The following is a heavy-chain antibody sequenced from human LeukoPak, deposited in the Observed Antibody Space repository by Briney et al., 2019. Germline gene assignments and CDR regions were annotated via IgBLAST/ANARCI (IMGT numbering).Heavy chain of an antibody. J-gene: IGHJ4*02. CDR3: ARGPPPDFDC. CDR2: IYSGGNT. V-gene: IGHV3-53*01. Sequence: GSLRLSCAASGFTVSSNYMSWVRQAPGKGLQWVSFIYSGGNTYYADSVKGRFTISRDDSGNTLYLQMNSLRAEDTAVYYCARGPPPDFDCWGQGTLVTVSS. CDR1: GFTVSSNY.